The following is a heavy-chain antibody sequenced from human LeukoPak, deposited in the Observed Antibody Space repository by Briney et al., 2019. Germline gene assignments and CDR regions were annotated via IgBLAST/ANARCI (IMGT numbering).Heavy chain of an antibody. V-gene: IGHV5-51*01. CDR3: ARLPVGATSAPDY. CDR1: GYSFTNFW. J-gene: IGHJ4*02. Sequence: GESLKISCKGSGYSFTNFWIAWVRQMPGKGLEWMGIIYPGDSDTRYSPSFQGQVTISADKSISTAYLQWSSLKASDTAMYYCARLPVGATSAPDYWGQGTLVTVSS. CDR2: IYPGDSDT. D-gene: IGHD1-26*01.